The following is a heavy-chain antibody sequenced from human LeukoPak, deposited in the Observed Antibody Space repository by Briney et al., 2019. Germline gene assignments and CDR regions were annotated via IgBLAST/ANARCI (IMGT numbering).Heavy chain of an antibody. CDR1: GGSVSSGSYY. D-gene: IGHD1-14*01. Sequence: SETLSLTCTVSGGSVSSGSYYWSWIRQPPGKGLEWIGYVYYHGGTNYNPSLKSRVTISVDTSKNQFSLKLTSVTAADTAVYYCARRVGTRDWYFDLWGRGTQVTVSS. CDR2: VYYHGGT. J-gene: IGHJ2*01. V-gene: IGHV4-61*01. CDR3: ARRVGTRDWYFDL.